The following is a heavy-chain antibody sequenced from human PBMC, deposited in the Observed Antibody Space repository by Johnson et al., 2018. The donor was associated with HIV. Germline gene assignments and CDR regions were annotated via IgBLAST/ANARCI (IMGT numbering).Heavy chain of an antibody. Sequence: EVQLVESGGGLVQRGGSLRLSCVASGFNFSSYAMSWVRQAPGKGLEWVSGISGSGGSTYYADSVKGRFTISRDNSKNTLYLQMSSLRAGDTAVYYCARDQGELRRTHAFDIWGQGTMVTVSS. CDR2: ISGSGGST. D-gene: IGHD1-14*01. J-gene: IGHJ3*02. V-gene: IGHV3-23*04. CDR3: ARDQGELRRTHAFDI. CDR1: GFNFSSYA.